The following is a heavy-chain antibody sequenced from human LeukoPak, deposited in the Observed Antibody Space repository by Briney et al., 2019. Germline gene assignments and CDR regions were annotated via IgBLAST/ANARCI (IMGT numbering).Heavy chain of an antibody. D-gene: IGHD3-16*02. V-gene: IGHV3-23*01. J-gene: IGHJ4*02. CDR1: GFTFSNAW. CDR3: AKGSDYVWGSYRKHFDY. CDR2: ISGSGGST. Sequence: GGSLRLSCAASGFTFSNAWMSWVRQAPGKGLEWVSAISGSGGSTYYADSVKGRFTISRDNSKNTLYLQMNSLRAEDTAVYYCAKGSDYVWGSYRKHFDYWGQGTLVTVSS.